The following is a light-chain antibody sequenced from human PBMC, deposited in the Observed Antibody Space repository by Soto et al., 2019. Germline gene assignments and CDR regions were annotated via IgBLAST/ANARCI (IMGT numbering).Light chain of an antibody. CDR1: QSISTW. V-gene: IGKV1-5*03. J-gene: IGKJ4*01. Sequence: DIQMTQSPSTLSASVGDRVTITCRASQSISTWLAWYQQKPGKAPKLLIYKASSLEGGVPSRFGGSGSWKLLQITISSLLPDDFATYYCQQYHTYPLTFGGGTTVDIK. CDR2: KAS. CDR3: QQYHTYPLT.